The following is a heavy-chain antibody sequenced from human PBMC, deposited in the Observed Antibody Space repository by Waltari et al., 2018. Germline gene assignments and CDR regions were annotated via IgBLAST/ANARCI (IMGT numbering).Heavy chain of an antibody. CDR3: ASLYYGASKDAFDI. Sequence: QVQLQESGPGLVKPSETLSLTCTDSGGSISSYYWSWIRQPPGKGLEWIGYIYYSGSTNYNPSLKSRVTISVDTSKNQFSLKLSSVTAADTAVYYCASLYYGASKDAFDIWGQGTMVTVSS. CDR1: GGSISSYY. J-gene: IGHJ3*02. D-gene: IGHD4-17*01. CDR2: IYYSGST. V-gene: IGHV4-59*01.